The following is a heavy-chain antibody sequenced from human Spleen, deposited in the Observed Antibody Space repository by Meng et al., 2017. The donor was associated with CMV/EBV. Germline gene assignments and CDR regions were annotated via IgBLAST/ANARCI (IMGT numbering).Heavy chain of an antibody. CDR1: GGSISSSSYY. D-gene: IGHD3-9*01. CDR3: AREGRYYDILTGYRDYYGMDV. J-gene: IGHJ6*02. Sequence: SETLSLTCTVSGGSISSSSYYWGWIRQPPGKGLEWIGSIYYSGSTYYKPSLKSRVTISVDTSKNQFFLKLSSVTAADTAVYYCAREGRYYDILTGYRDYYGMDVWGQGTTVTVSS. CDR2: IYYSGST. V-gene: IGHV4-39*07.